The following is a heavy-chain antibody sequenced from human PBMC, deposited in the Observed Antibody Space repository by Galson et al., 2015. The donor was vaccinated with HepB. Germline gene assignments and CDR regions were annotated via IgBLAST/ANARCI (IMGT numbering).Heavy chain of an antibody. Sequence: SLRLSCAASGFTFSSYWMHWVRQAPGKGLVWVSQISSDGSSIRYVDSVKGRFTISRDNAKNTLHLQMKSLRAEDTAVYFCTRFPSFDIWGQGTMVTVSS. V-gene: IGHV3-74*01. CDR1: GFTFSSYW. CDR3: TRFPSFDI. J-gene: IGHJ3*02. CDR2: ISSDGSSI.